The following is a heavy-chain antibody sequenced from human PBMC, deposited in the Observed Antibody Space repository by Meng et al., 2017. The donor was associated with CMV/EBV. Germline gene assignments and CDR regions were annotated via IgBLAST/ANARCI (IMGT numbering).Heavy chain of an antibody. CDR3: ASTRASVVPAATSSYYYYYGMDV. J-gene: IGHJ6*02. V-gene: IGHV1-69*05. D-gene: IGHD2-2*01. CDR2: IIPIFGTA. Sequence: SVKVSCKASGYTFTSYGISWVRQAPGQGLEWMGWIIPIFGTANYAQKFQGRVTITTDESTSTAYMELSSLRSEDTAVYYCASTRASVVPAATSSYYYYYGMDVWGQGTTVTVSS. CDR1: GYTFTSYG.